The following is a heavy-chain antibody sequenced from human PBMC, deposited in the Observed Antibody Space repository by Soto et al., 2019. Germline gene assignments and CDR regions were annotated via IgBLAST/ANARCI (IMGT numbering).Heavy chain of an antibody. CDR2: IYPGDSGT. Sequence: GESLKISCKGSGYSFTSYWIGWVRQMPGKGLEWMGIIYPGDSGTRYSPSFQGQVTISADKSISTAYLQWSSLKASDTAMYYCARVQWELHTYYYYGMDVWGQGTTVTVSS. CDR3: ARVQWELHTYYYYGMDV. CDR1: GYSFTSYW. J-gene: IGHJ6*02. V-gene: IGHV5-51*01. D-gene: IGHD1-26*01.